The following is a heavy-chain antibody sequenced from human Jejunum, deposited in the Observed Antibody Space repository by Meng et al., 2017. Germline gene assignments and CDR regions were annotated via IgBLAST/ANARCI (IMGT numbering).Heavy chain of an antibody. Sequence: GESLKISCTVSGATFSGSDIHWVRQASGKGLEWVGRIRSKAGSFATAYPASVKGRFTISRDDSENTAYLLMNSLITEDTAVYYCTMYDRGHIWGQGTMVTVSS. CDR2: IRSKAGSFAT. V-gene: IGHV3-73*01. CDR3: TMYDRGHI. CDR1: GATFSGSD. D-gene: IGHD3-22*01. J-gene: IGHJ3*02.